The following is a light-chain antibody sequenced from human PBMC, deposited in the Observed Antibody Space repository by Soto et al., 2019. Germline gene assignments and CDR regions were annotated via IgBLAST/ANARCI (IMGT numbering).Light chain of an antibody. CDR2: EVT. CDR1: SSDVGGYDY. CDR3: SSYAGRTLYV. Sequence: QSALTLPPSASGSSGQSVTISCPGTSSDVGGYDYVSWYQQRPGKAPKLLIHEVTKRPSGVPDRFSGSKSGNTASLTVSGLQAEDEADYYCSSYAGRTLYVFGTGTKVTV. V-gene: IGLV2-8*01. J-gene: IGLJ1*01.